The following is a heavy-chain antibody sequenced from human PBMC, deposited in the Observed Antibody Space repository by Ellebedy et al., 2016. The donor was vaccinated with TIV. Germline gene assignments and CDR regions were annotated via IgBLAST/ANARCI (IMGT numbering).Heavy chain of an antibody. D-gene: IGHD1-1*01. CDR2: ISSSSSTM. Sequence: GESLKISCAASGFTFSSYSLNWVRQAPGKGLEWVSYISSSSSTMYYADSVKGRFTISRDNAKSSLFLQMNSLREEDTAVYYCARVGVLERRGAFDIWGQGTMVTVSS. V-gene: IGHV3-48*02. J-gene: IGHJ3*02. CDR3: ARVGVLERRGAFDI. CDR1: GFTFSSYS.